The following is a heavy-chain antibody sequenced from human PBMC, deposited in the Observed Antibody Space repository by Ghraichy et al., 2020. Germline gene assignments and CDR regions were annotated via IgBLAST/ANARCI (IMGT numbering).Heavy chain of an antibody. Sequence: GESLNFSCAASGFSFSNYDMSWVRQAPGKGLEWISGLSANAYRTNYADSVKGRFTISRDNSKSTLYLQMNSLRADDTAVYYCTKGWGDYWGQGTLLTVSS. J-gene: IGHJ4*02. CDR3: TKGWGDY. V-gene: IGHV3-23*01. CDR2: LSANAYRT. CDR1: GFSFSNYD. D-gene: IGHD3-16*01.